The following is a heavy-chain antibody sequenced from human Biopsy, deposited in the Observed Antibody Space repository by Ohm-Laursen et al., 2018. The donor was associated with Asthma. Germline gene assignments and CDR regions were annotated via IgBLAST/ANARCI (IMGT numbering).Heavy chain of an antibody. CDR2: IKHDGSEN. Sequence: GSLRLSCAASGFTFGDYWMSWVRQVPGRGLEWVANIKHDGSENNHVDSLKGRFTISRDNAKNSLYLQMNSLRAEDTAAYYCARTFHFWSPYHAEHYQLWGQGTLVTVSS. CDR1: GFTFGDYW. J-gene: IGHJ1*01. CDR3: ARTFHFWSPYHAEHYQL. V-gene: IGHV3-7*01. D-gene: IGHD3-3*02.